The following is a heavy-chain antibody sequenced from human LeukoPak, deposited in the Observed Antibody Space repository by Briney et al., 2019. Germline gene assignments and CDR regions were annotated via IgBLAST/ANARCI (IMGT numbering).Heavy chain of an antibody. V-gene: IGHV5-51*01. CDR3: ARWVTADRGKKDAFDI. J-gene: IGHJ3*02. Sequence: GESLKISCTASGYSFTTYWIGWVRQMPGKGLEWMGIIYPGDSDTRYSPSFQGQVTISADKSISTAYLQWSSLKASDTAIYHCARWVTADRGKKDAFDIWGQGTTVTVSS. CDR1: GYSFTTYW. D-gene: IGHD2-21*02. CDR2: IYPGDSDT.